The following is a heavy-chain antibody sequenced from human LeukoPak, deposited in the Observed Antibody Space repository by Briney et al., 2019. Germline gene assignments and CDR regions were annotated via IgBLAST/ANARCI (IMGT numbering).Heavy chain of an antibody. CDR3: AKDGYSSGYYSFDY. J-gene: IGHJ4*02. V-gene: IGHV3-30*18. D-gene: IGHD3-22*01. CDR1: GFTFSSYS. CDR2: ISYDGSNK. Sequence: GGSLRLSCAASGFTFSSYSMHWVRQAPGKGLEWVAVISYDGSNKYYADSVKGRFTISRDNSKNTLYLQMNSLRAEDTAVYYCAKDGYSSGYYSFDYWGQGTLVTVSS.